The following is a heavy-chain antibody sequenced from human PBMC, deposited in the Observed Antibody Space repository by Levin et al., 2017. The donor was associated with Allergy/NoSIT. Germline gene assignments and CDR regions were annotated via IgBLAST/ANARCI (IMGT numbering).Heavy chain of an antibody. J-gene: IGHJ6*02. CDR1: GYTFIGYY. Sequence: PVASVKVSCKASGYTFIGYYIHWVRQTPGHGLEWMGRINPNNGATNYAHKFQGRVTLTRDTSINTAYMEVSRLRSDDTAVFYCASPTTLGNYYDLDVWGQGTPVTVSS. CDR3: ASPTTLGNYYDLDV. CDR2: INPNNGAT. V-gene: IGHV1-2*06. D-gene: IGHD1-1*01.